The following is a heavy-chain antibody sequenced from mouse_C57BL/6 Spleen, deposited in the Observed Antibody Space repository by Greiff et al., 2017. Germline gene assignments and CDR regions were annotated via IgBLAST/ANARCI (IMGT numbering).Heavy chain of an antibody. J-gene: IGHJ1*03. CDR2: IDPSDSYT. CDR1: GYTFTSYW. Sequence: QVQLQQPGAELVRPGTSVKLSCKASGYTFTSYWMHWVKQRPGQGLEWIGVIDPSDSYTNYNQKFKGKATLTVDTSSSTAYMQLSSLTSEDSAVYYCARIYYYPVPWYCDVWGTGTTVTVSS. V-gene: IGHV1-59*01. D-gene: IGHD1-1*01. CDR3: ARIYYYPVPWYCDV.